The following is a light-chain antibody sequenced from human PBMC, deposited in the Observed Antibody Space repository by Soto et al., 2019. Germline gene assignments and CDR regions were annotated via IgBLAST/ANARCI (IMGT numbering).Light chain of an antibody. V-gene: IGKV3-20*01. CDR3: QQYGSSGT. Sequence: EIVMTQSPATLSVSPGERATLSCRASQSINSFLAWYQQRRGQPPSLLIHGASNRATGIPDRFSGSGSGTDFTLTISRLEPEDFAVYYRQQYGSSGTFGQGTKVDIK. CDR1: QSINSF. CDR2: GAS. J-gene: IGKJ1*01.